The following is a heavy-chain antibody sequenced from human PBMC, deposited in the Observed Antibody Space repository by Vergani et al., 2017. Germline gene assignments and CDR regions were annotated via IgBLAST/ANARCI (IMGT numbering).Heavy chain of an antibody. CDR1: GSSISGVSYY. D-gene: IGHD2-21*01. CDR3: ARGALWWLRQIDS. Sequence: QVQLQESGPGLVKPSQSLSLTCTVSGSSISGVSYYLSWVRQPAGKGLEWIGRIYYSGRTDYNPSLESRVTISVDTSKNTFSLKLNSVTAADTAIYYCARGALWWLRQIDSWGQGTLVTVSS. J-gene: IGHJ4*02. V-gene: IGHV4-61*02. CDR2: IYYSGRT.